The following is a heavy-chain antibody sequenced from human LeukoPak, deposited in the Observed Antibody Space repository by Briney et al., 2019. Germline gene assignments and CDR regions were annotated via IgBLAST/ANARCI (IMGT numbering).Heavy chain of an antibody. CDR3: ARDGWAYSGYAIAPAYYYYMDV. D-gene: IGHD5-12*01. CDR2: INPNSGGT. V-gene: IGHV1-2*02. J-gene: IGHJ6*03. Sequence: ASVKVSCKASGYTFTGYYMHWVRQAPGQGLEWMGWINPNSGGTNYAQKFQGRVTMTRDTSISTAYMELSRLRSDDTAVYYCARDGWAYSGYAIAPAYYYYMDVWGKGTTVTVSS. CDR1: GYTFTGYY.